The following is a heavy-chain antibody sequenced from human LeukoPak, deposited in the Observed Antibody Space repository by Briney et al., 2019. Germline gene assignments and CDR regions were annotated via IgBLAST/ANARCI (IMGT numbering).Heavy chain of an antibody. V-gene: IGHV1-2*02. CDR1: GYTFTAYY. CDR2: INPNSGGT. Sequence: ASVKVSCKASGYTFTAYYMHWVRQAPGQGLEWMGWINPNSGGTNHAQKFQGRVTMTRDTSISTVCMELSRLRSDDLAVYYCARVGVGYSGYDPFDYWGQGTLVTVSS. J-gene: IGHJ4*02. D-gene: IGHD5-12*01. CDR3: ARVGVGYSGYDPFDY.